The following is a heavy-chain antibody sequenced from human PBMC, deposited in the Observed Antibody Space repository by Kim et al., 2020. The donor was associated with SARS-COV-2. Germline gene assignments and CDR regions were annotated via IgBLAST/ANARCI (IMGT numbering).Heavy chain of an antibody. CDR3: ARDFTPDYGDYRGWFDP. Sequence: SETLSLTCTVSGGSISSGGYYWSWIRQHPGKGLEWIGYIYYSGSTYYNPSLKSRVTISVDTSKNQFSLKLSSVTAADTAVYYCARDFTPDYGDYRGWFDPWGQGTLVTVSS. V-gene: IGHV4-31*03. CDR1: GGSISSGGYY. CDR2: IYYSGST. J-gene: IGHJ5*02. D-gene: IGHD4-17*01.